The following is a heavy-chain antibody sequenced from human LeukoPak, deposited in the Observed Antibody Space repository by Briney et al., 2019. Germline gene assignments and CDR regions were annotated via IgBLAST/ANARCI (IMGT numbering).Heavy chain of an antibody. CDR1: GYTFTSYY. CDR3: ARVGGTSGYDRYYYFDY. J-gene: IGHJ4*02. D-gene: IGHD5-12*01. Sequence: GASVKVSCKASGYTFTSYYMHWVRQAPGQGLEWMGIINPSGGSTSYAQKFQGRVTMTRDTSTSTVYMELSSLRSEDTAVYYCARVGGTSGYDRYYYFDYWGQGTLVTVSS. CDR2: INPSGGST. V-gene: IGHV1-46*01.